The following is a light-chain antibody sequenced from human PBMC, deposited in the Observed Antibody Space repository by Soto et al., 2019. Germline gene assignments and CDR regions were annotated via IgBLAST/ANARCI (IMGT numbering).Light chain of an antibody. CDR3: QQSYSALSIT. V-gene: IGKV1-39*01. CDR1: ESIARH. Sequence: DIQMTQSPSSLSASVGDRVTITCRASESIARHLNWYQQKPGKAPKLLIYAASSLQNGVPSRFRGGGSGTDFTRTISNLQPEDFATYYCQQSYSALSITFGQGTRREIK. CDR2: AAS. J-gene: IGKJ5*01.